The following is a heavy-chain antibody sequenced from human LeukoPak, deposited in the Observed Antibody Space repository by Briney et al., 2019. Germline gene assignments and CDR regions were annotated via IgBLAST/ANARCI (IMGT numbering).Heavy chain of an antibody. D-gene: IGHD3-10*02. CDR1: GFTFSSYS. Sequence: GGSLRLTCAASGFTFSSYSMNWVRQAPGKGLEWVSCISSSSSYIYYADSVKGRFTISRDNAKNSLYLQMNSLRAEDTAVYYCAELGITMIGGVWGKGTTVTISS. CDR2: ISSSSSYI. V-gene: IGHV3-21*01. CDR3: AELGITMIGGV. J-gene: IGHJ6*04.